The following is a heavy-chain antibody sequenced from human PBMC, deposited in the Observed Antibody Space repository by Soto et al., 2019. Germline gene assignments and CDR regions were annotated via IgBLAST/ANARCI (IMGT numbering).Heavy chain of an antibody. CDR2: ISYDGSNK. Sequence: GGSLRLSCAAPGITVSRNAMHWVRQAPGKGLEWVAVISYDGSNKYYADSVKGRFTISRDNSKNTLYLQMNSLRAEDTAVYYCAKGYYYDSSGYYAAFDIWGQGTMVTVSS. J-gene: IGHJ3*02. CDR1: GITVSRNA. D-gene: IGHD3-22*01. V-gene: IGHV3-30*18. CDR3: AKGYYYDSSGYYAAFDI.